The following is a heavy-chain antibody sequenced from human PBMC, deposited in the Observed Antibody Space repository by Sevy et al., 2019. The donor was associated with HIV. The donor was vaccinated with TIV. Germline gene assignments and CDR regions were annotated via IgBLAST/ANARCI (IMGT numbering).Heavy chain of an antibody. Sequence: ASVKVSCKASGYTFTSYGISWVRQAPGQGLEWMGWISAYNGNTNYAQKLQGRVTMTTDTSTSTAYMELRSLRSDDTAVYYCARTRTRGPSIAVAGLGGFDYWGQGTLVTVSS. CDR3: ARTRTRGPSIAVAGLGGFDY. CDR2: ISAYNGNT. CDR1: GYTFTSYG. J-gene: IGHJ4*02. D-gene: IGHD6-19*01. V-gene: IGHV1-18*01.